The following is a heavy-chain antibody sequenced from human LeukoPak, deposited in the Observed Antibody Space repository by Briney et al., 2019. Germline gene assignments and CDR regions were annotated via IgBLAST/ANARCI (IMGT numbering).Heavy chain of an antibody. J-gene: IGHJ6*03. V-gene: IGHV4-34*01. CDR2: INPSGGT. D-gene: IGHD5-18*01. CDR1: GGSFSDYS. Sequence: SETLSLTCAVYGGSFSDYSWTWIRQPPGKGLEYIGEINPSGGTNHNPSLMSRVSMSVDTSKNQISLRVSSVTAGDTAVYYCARVGYRYSINDWSRIGLGAYPSKYYYYMDVWGKGTTVTVSS. CDR3: ARVGYRYSINDWSRIGLGAYPSKYYYYMDV.